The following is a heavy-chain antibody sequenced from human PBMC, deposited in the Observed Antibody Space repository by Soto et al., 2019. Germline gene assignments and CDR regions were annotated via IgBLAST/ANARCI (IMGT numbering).Heavy chain of an antibody. CDR2: INHSGST. V-gene: IGHV4-34*01. CDR3: ARGSGYCSSTSCSSYYYYYYMDV. CDR1: GGSFSGYY. Sequence: PSETLSLTRAVYGGSFSGYYWSWIRQPPGKGLEWIGEINHSGSTNYNPSLKSRVTISVDTSKNQFSLKLSSVTAADTAVYYCARGSGYCSSTSCSSYYYYYYMDVWGKGTTVTVSS. J-gene: IGHJ6*03. D-gene: IGHD2-2*03.